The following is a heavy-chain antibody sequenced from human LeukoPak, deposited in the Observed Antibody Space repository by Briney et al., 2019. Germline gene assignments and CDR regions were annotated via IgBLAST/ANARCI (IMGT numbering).Heavy chain of an antibody. Sequence: SETLSLTCTVSGGSISSYYWSWIRQPAGKGLEWIGRIYTSGSTNYNPSLKSRVTMSVDTSKNQFSLKLSSVTAADTAVYYCARSGYSSSWSYYYGMDVWGQGTTVTVSS. CDR2: IYTSGST. D-gene: IGHD6-13*01. V-gene: IGHV4-4*07. CDR3: ARSGYSSSWSYYYGMDV. CDR1: GGSISSYY. J-gene: IGHJ6*02.